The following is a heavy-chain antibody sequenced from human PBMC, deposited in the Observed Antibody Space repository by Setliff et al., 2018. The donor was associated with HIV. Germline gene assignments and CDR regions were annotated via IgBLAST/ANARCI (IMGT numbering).Heavy chain of an antibody. V-gene: IGHV4-4*07. J-gene: IGHJ4*02. CDR2: IYSDGST. CDR1: GGSIRDYY. Sequence: SETLSLTCRVSGGSIRDYYWNWIRQPAGKGLEWIGRIYSDGSTNYNPSLKSRVTMSVDTSKNQFSLKLNSVTAADTAIYYCARAGMGALRSLFDYWGQGTLVTVSS. CDR3: ARAGMGALRSLFDY. D-gene: IGHD1-26*01.